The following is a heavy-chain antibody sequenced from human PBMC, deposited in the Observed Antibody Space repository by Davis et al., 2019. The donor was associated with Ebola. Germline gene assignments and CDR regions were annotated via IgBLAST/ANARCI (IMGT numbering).Heavy chain of an antibody. Sequence: PSETLSLTCTVYGASTSRYYWTWIRQPPGKGLEWIGYISDSGSTKYIPSLKSRVTISVDTSKNEFSLKLRSVTAADTAVYYCARTWGSYRPSHLDAFDIWGQGTMVIVSS. V-gene: IGHV4-59*01. CDR3: ARTWGSYRPSHLDAFDI. D-gene: IGHD3-16*02. CDR1: GASTSRYY. CDR2: ISDSGST. J-gene: IGHJ3*02.